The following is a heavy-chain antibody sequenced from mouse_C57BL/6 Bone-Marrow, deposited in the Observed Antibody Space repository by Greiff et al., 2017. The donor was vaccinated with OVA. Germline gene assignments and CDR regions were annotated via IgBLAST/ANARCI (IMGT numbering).Heavy chain of an antibody. CDR2: ISSGSSTI. D-gene: IGHD2-4*01. Sequence: EVMLVESGGGLVKPGGSLKLSCAASGFTFSDYGMHWVRQAPEKGLEWVAYISSGSSTIYYADTVKGRFTISRDNAKNTLFLQMTSLRSEDTAMYSCARSDYDYCDYWGQGTTLTVSS. J-gene: IGHJ2*01. V-gene: IGHV5-17*01. CDR3: ARSDYDYCDY. CDR1: GFTFSDYG.